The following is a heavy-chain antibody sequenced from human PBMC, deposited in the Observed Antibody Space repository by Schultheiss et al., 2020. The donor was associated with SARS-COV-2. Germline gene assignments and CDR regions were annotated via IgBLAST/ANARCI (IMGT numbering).Heavy chain of an antibody. Sequence: SQTLSLTCAVYGGSFSGYYWSWIRQPPGKGLEWIGEINHSGSTYYNPSLKSRVTISVDTSKNQFSLKLSSVTAADTAVYYCARASTETLALPDDYWGQGTLVTVSS. CDR3: ARASTETLALPDDY. CDR1: GGSFSGYY. D-gene: IGHD4-17*01. J-gene: IGHJ4*02. CDR2: INHSGST. V-gene: IGHV4-34*01.